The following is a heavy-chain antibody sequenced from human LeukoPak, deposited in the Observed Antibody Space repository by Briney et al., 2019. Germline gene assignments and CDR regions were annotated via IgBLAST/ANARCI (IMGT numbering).Heavy chain of an antibody. D-gene: IGHD3-22*01. V-gene: IGHV3-66*01. J-gene: IGHJ3*02. CDR1: GFTVSSNY. CDR2: IYSGGST. Sequence: GGSLRLSCAASGFTVSSNYMSWVRQAPGKGLEWVSVIYSGGSTYYADSVKGRFAISRDNSKNTLYLQMNSLRAEDTAVYYCARDHYYYDSSGYYIRAFDIWGQGTMVTVSS. CDR3: ARDHYYYDSSGYYIRAFDI.